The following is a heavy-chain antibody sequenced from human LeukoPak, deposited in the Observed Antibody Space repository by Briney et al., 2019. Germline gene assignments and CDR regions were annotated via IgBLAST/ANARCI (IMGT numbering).Heavy chain of an antibody. V-gene: IGHV3-48*02. CDR3: ARDRDWAFHQ. CDR2: INHNGETI. J-gene: IGHJ4*02. Sequence: GGSLRLSCAVSGFTYNTYTMSWVRQAPGKGLEWVSYINHNGETIFYPDFVKGRFTISRDNAKNSLYLQMNRLRDEDTAVYYCARDRDWAFHQWGQGTLVTVSS. D-gene: IGHD2-21*02. CDR1: GFTYNTYT.